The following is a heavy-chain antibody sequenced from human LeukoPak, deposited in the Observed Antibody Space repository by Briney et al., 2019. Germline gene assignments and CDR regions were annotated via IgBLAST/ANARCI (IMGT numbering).Heavy chain of an antibody. CDR1: GFTFSPYG. D-gene: IGHD3-10*01. CDR3: AKDVTAYYGSGSSYLDY. V-gene: IGHV3-30*18. Sequence: GGSLRLSCAASGFTFSPYGMHWVRQAPGKGLEWVAVISYDGSNKYYADSAKGRFTISRDNSKNTLYLQMNSLRAKDTAVYYCAKDVTAYYGSGSSYLDYWGQGTLVTVSS. J-gene: IGHJ4*02. CDR2: ISYDGSNK.